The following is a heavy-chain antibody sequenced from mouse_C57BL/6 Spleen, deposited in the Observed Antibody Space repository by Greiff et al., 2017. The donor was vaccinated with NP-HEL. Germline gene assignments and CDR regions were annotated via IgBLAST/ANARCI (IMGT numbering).Heavy chain of an antibody. D-gene: IGHD2-2*01. CDR3: VRRMVTTAYYAMDY. Sequence: EVKLVESGGGLVQPKGSLKLSCAASGFSFNTYAMNWVRQAPGKGLEWVARIRSKSNNYATYYADSVKDRFTISRDDSESMLYLHMNNLKTEDTAMYYCVRRMVTTAYYAMDYWGQGTSVTVSS. CDR2: IRSKSNNYAT. V-gene: IGHV10-1*01. J-gene: IGHJ4*01. CDR1: GFSFNTYA.